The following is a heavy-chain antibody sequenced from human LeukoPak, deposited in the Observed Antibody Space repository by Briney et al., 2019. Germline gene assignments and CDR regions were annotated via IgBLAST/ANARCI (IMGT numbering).Heavy chain of an antibody. CDR2: IYYSGST. D-gene: IGHD3-10*01. CDR3: ARGPWGFGEYHHLDC. Sequence: SETLSLTRTVSRGSISRYYRSWIRQPPRKGLGRIWHIYYSGSTNYNPSPKSRVTISVDTSKNQFSLKLSSVTAADTAVYYCARGPWGFGEYHHLDCWGQGTLVTVSS. CDR1: RGSISRYY. J-gene: IGHJ4*02. V-gene: IGHV4-59*01.